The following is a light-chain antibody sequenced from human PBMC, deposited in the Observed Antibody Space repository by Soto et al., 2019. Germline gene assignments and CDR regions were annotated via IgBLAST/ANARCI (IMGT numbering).Light chain of an antibody. CDR1: QGISSY. Sequence: DIQLTQSPSFLSASVGDRVAITCRASQGISSYLAWYQQKPGKAPKLLISAASTLQSGVPSRFSGSGSGTEFTLTICGLQPEDVATYYCQQLFSYPLTFGGGTKVEIK. CDR2: AAS. V-gene: IGKV1-9*01. J-gene: IGKJ4*01. CDR3: QQLFSYPLT.